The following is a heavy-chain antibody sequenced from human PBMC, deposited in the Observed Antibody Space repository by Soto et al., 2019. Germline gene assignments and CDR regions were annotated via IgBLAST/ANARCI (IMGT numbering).Heavy chain of an antibody. V-gene: IGHV1-18*04. CDR2: ISTKYGNT. J-gene: IGHJ4*02. CDR1: GYTFTSFG. Sequence: ASVKVSCKASGYTFTSFGITWLRQAPGQGLEWMGWISTKYGNTNYAQKFQGRVTMTTETSTSTAYMDLRNLTSDDTAVYYCARGAAARRSLGRWGQGTLSNVS. CDR3: ARGAAARRSLGR. D-gene: IGHD6-13*01.